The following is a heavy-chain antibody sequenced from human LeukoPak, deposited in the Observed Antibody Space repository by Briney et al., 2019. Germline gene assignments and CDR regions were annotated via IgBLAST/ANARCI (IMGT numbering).Heavy chain of an antibody. CDR1: GYSFSSYR. CDR2: IYPGDSDT. V-gene: IGHV5-51*01. Sequence: KTGESLKISCKGSGYSFSSYRIAWVRQMPGKGLEWMGIIYPGDSDTRYSPSFQGQVTISADKSISTAYLQWSSLKASDSAMYYCARRGGYSYGYEDYWGQGTLVTVSS. D-gene: IGHD5-18*01. CDR3: ARRGGYSYGYEDY. J-gene: IGHJ4*02.